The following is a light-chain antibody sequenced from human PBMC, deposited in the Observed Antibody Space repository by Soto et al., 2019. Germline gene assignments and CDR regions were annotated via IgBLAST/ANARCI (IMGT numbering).Light chain of an antibody. Sequence: ILMTQSPASLSVSPGERATLSCRASQNIYSNIAWYQQRPGQAPRLLMSGTSNRATGTPDRFSGSGSGTDFTLTISRLEPEDFAVYYCQQYGSSPRTFGQGTKVDIK. V-gene: IGKV3-20*01. J-gene: IGKJ1*01. CDR3: QQYGSSPRT. CDR1: QNIYSN. CDR2: GTS.